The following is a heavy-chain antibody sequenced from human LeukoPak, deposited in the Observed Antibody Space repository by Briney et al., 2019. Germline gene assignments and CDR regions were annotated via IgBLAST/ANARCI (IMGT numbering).Heavy chain of an antibody. CDR3: ARRFGELLSHAFDI. J-gene: IGHJ3*02. Sequence: ASVKVSCKASGGTFSGYAISWVRQAPGQGLEWMGGIIPIFGTANYAQKFQGRVTITADKSTSTAYMELSSLRSEDTAVYYCARRFGELLSHAFDIWGQGTMVTVSS. V-gene: IGHV1-69*06. D-gene: IGHD3-10*01. CDR2: IIPIFGTA. CDR1: GGTFSGYA.